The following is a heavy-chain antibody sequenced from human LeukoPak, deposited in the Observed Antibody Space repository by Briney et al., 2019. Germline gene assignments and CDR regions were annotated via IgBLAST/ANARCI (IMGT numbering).Heavy chain of an antibody. D-gene: IGHD3-16*01. J-gene: IGHJ4*02. V-gene: IGHV3-7*01. CDR3: AKGDYFDY. CDR2: IKEDGSEK. CDR1: VFTFSTSW. Sequence: GGSLRLSCAASVFTFSTSWMSWVRQAPGKGLEWVANIKEDGSEKWYMDSVKGRFTISRDNAKNSLYLQMNGLRAEDTAVFYCAKGDYFDYWGQGTLVTVSS.